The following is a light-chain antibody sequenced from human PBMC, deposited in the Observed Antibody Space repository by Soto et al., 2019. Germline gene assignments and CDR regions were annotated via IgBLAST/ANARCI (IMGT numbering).Light chain of an antibody. CDR2: AAS. CDR3: QQSYRTRFT. CDR1: QSISSY. J-gene: IGKJ3*01. V-gene: IGKV1-39*01. Sequence: DIQMTQSPSSLSASVGDRVTITCRASQSISSYLNWYQQKPGKAPKLLIYAASSLQSGVPSRFSGRGSGTDLPLTISSLQPEDFATYYCQQSYRTRFTVGPGTKVDIK.